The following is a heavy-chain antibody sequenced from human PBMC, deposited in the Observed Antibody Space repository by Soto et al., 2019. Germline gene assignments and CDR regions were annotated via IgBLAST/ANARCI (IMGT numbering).Heavy chain of an antibody. CDR2: ISYDGSNK. CDR3: ANHSEGVDY. V-gene: IGHV3-30*18. Sequence: VGSLRLPCAASGFTFSSYGMHWVRQAPGKGLEWVAVISYDGSNKYYADSVKGRFTISRDNSKNTLYLQMNGLRAEDTAVYYCANHSEGVDYWGQGTLVTVSS. J-gene: IGHJ4*02. D-gene: IGHD5-18*01. CDR1: GFTFSSYG.